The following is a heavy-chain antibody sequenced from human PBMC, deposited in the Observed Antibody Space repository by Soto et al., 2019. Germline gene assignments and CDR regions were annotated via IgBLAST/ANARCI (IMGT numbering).Heavy chain of an antibody. CDR2: ISGSGGST. CDR3: AKVQYYDFWSGYPIGVYFDY. J-gene: IGHJ4*02. CDR1: GFTFSSYA. V-gene: IGHV3-23*01. Sequence: PGGSLRLSCAASGFTFSSYAMSWVRQAPGKGLEWVSAISGSGGSTYYADSVKGRFTISRDNSKNTLYLQMNSLRAEDTAVYYCAKVQYYDFWSGYPIGVYFDYWGQGTLVTVSS. D-gene: IGHD3-3*01.